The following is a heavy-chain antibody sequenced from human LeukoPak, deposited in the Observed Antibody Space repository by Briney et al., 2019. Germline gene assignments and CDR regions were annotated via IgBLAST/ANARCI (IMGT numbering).Heavy chain of an antibody. J-gene: IGHJ4*02. CDR2: INPNSGGT. CDR1: GYTFTGYY. D-gene: IGHD5-24*01. V-gene: IGHV1-2*02. Sequence: ASVKVSCKASGYTFTGYYMHWVRQAPGQGLESMGWINPNSGGTNYAQKFQGRVTMTRDTSISTAYMELSRLRSDDTAVYYCARPRDGYNIGTFDYWGQGTLVTVSS. CDR3: ARPRDGYNIGTFDY.